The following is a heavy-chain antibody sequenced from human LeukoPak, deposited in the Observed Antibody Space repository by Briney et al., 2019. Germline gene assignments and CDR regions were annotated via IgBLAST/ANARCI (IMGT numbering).Heavy chain of an antibody. J-gene: IGHJ3*02. CDR1: GYYFTSYD. CDR3: ARLYYYASSGYDALDI. V-gene: IGHV1-8*03. Sequence: ASVKVSCKASGYYFTSYDINWVRQATGQGLEWMGGINPNGGNTGYAKNCQGRVTIPRNPSISTAYMELSSLTPEDTAVYYCARLYYYASSGYDALDIWGQGTMVTVSS. D-gene: IGHD3-22*01. CDR2: INPNGGNT.